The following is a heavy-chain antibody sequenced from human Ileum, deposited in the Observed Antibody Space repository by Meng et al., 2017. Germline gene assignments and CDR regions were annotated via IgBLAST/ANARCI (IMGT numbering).Heavy chain of an antibody. CDR1: GASIIGVNW. CDR3: ARGTGDIRVGFDY. CDR2: IHHSGST. J-gene: IGHJ4*02. D-gene: IGHD7-27*01. Sequence: QVQLPESGPRLVKPSGTLSPTCTVSGASIIGVNWWTWVRQTPGKGLEWIGEIHHSGSTNSIPSLKSRVTLSVDKSKNQFSLSMTSVTAADTAVYYCARGTGDIRVGFDYWGQGTLVTVSS. V-gene: IGHV4-4*02.